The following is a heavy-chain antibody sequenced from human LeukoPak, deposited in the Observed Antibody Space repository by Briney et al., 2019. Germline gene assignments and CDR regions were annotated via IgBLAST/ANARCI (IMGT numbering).Heavy chain of an antibody. CDR3: AKWKYSNSGIDDY. V-gene: IGHV3-23*01. CDR2: ISGSGDNT. CDR1: GFTFGDTW. Sequence: GGSLRLSCAASGFTFGDTWMSWVRQVPGKGLEWVSVISGSGDNTYYADSVKGRFTISRDNSKNMLYLQMNSLRAEDTAVYYCAKWKYSNSGIDDYWGQGTLVTVSS. J-gene: IGHJ4*02. D-gene: IGHD6-6*01.